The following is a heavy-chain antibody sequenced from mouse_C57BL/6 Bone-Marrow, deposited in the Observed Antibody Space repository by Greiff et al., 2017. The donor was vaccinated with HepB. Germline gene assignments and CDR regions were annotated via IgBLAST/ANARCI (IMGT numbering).Heavy chain of an antibody. CDR1: GYTFTSYW. CDR3: ARDGVTTKGAWFAY. J-gene: IGHJ3*01. V-gene: IGHV1-69*01. CDR2: IDPSDSYT. Sequence: QVQLQQPGAELVMPGASVKLSCKASGYTFTSYWMHWVKQRPGQGLEWIGEIDPSDSYTNYNQKFKGKSTLTVDKSSSTAYMQLSSLTSEDSAVYYCARDGVTTKGAWFAYWGQGTLVTVSA. D-gene: IGHD2-2*01.